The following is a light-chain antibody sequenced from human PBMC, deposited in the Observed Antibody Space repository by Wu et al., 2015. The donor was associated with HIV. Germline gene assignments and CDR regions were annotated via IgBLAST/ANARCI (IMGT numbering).Light chain of an antibody. V-gene: IGKV3-15*01. Sequence: ETVMTQSPATLSVSPGERATLSCRASQSISNSLAWYQQKPGQAPRLLIYGASTRATGISARFSGSGSGTEFTLTISSLQSEDFAIYYCQQYNSWLTFGRRDQGGD. CDR1: QSISNS. J-gene: IGKJ4*01. CDR3: QQYNSWLT. CDR2: GAS.